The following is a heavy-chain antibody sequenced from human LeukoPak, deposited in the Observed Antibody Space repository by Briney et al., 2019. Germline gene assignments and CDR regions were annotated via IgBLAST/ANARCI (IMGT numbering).Heavy chain of an antibody. Sequence: SETLSLTCAVYGGSFSGYYWSWIRQPPGKGLEWIGEINHSGSTNYNPSLKSRVTISVDTSKNQFSLKLSSVTAADTAVYYCARTETTLGGLDYWGQGTLVTVSS. D-gene: IGHD1/OR15-1a*01. J-gene: IGHJ4*02. CDR1: GGSFSGYY. CDR3: ARTETTLGGLDY. V-gene: IGHV4-34*01. CDR2: INHSGST.